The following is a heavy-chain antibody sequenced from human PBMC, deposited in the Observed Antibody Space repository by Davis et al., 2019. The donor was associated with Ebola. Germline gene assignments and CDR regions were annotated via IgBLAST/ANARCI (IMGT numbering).Heavy chain of an antibody. CDR2: IRGGGEK. J-gene: IGHJ6*02. CDR1: GFTFSSYW. Sequence: GESLKISCAASGFTFSSYWMSWARQAPGKGLEWVSDIRGGGEKYYADSVKGRFTISRDNSKNTLYLQMNSLRAEDTAVYYCARAVSKYYYYGMDVWGQGTTVTVSS. V-gene: IGHV3-66*02. D-gene: IGHD4-11*01. CDR3: ARAVSKYYYYGMDV.